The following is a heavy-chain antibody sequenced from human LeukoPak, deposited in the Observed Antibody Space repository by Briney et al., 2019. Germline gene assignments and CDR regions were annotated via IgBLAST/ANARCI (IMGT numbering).Heavy chain of an antibody. CDR2: IYYSGST. CDR1: GGSISSSSYY. J-gene: IGHJ4*02. Sequence: PSETLSLTCTVSGGSISSSSYYWGWIRQPPGKGLEWIGSIYYSGSTYYNPSLKSRVTISVDTSKNQLSLKLSSVTAADTAVYYCARGDRFLYYFDYWGQGTLVTVSS. CDR3: ARGDRFLYYFDY. D-gene: IGHD3-10*01. V-gene: IGHV4-39*07.